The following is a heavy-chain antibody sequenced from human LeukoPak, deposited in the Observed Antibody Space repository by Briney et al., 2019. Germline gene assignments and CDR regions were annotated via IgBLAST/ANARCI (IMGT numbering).Heavy chain of an antibody. D-gene: IGHD3-22*01. CDR1: GYTFTGYY. V-gene: IGHV1-2*02. J-gene: IGHJ4*02. CDR3: ARDRYYYDSSGYFVPFDY. CDR2: INPNSGGT. Sequence: GASVKVSCKASGYTFTGYYMHWVRQAPGQGLEWMGWINPNSGGTNYAQKFQGRVTMTRDTSISTAYMELSRLRSDDTAVYYCARDRYYYDSSGYFVPFDYWGQGTLATVSS.